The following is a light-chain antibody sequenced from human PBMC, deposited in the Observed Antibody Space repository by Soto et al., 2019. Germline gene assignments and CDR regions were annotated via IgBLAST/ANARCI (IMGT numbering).Light chain of an antibody. CDR1: SSDVGDYNY. V-gene: IGLV2-14*01. CDR2: EVS. CDR3: SSYTSSSTLYV. J-gene: IGLJ1*01. Sequence: QSALTQPASVSGSPGQSITISCTGTSSDVGDYNYVSWYQQHPGKAPKLMIYEVSNRPSGVSNRFSGSKSGNTASLTISGLQGEDEADYYCSSYTSSSTLYVFGTGTKLTVL.